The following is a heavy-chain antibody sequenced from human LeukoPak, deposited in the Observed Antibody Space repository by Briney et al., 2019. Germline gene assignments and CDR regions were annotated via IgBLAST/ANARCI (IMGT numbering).Heavy chain of an antibody. CDR2: IYATGST. Sequence: SETLSLTGTVSGGSISRYHWSWIRQPAGKGLEWIGRIYATGSTNYNPSLKSRVTMSVDTSRNQFPLKLNSVTAADTAVYYCARVGYSSGWFPDSWGQGTLVTVSS. V-gene: IGHV4-4*07. CDR1: GGSISRYH. J-gene: IGHJ4*02. CDR3: ARVGYSSGWFPDS. D-gene: IGHD6-19*01.